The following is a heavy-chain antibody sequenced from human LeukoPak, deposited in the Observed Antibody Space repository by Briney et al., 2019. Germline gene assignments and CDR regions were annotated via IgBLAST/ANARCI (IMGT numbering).Heavy chain of an antibody. CDR1: GGSISSSSYY. V-gene: IGHV4-39*01. D-gene: IGHD4-11*01. CDR2: IYYSGSI. CDR3: ARHARDYSNYFDY. J-gene: IGHJ4*02. Sequence: SETLSLTCTVSGGSISSSSYYWGWIRQPPGKGLEWIGSIYYSGSIYYNPSLKSRVTISVDTSKNQFSLKLSSVTAADTAVYYCARHARDYSNYFDYWGQGTLVTVSS.